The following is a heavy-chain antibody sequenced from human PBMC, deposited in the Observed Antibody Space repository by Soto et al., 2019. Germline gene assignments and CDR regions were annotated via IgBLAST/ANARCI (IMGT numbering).Heavy chain of an antibody. D-gene: IGHD2-21*02. CDR3: AYGGNSPKPNWYFDL. CDR1: GGTFSSYA. V-gene: IGHV1-69*01. J-gene: IGHJ2*01. CDR2: IIPIFGTA. Sequence: QVQLVQSGAEVKKPGSSVKVSCKASGGTFSSYAISWVRQAPGQGLEWMGGIIPIFGTANYAQKFQGRITITADESTSTAYMELSSLRSEDTAVYYCAYGGNSPKPNWYFDLCGRGTLVTVSS.